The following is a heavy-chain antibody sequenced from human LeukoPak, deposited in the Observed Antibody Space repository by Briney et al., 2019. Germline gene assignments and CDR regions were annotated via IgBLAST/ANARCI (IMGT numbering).Heavy chain of an antibody. J-gene: IGHJ5*02. Sequence: GGSLRLSCAASGFTFSNYWMDWVRQTPGKGLEWVAKIKFDGSRNDYVDSVKGRFTISRDNARNSLYLEMSSLRVEDTGVYYCARENPYVSWGQGTLVTVSS. CDR2: IKFDGSRN. D-gene: IGHD1-14*01. CDR3: ARENPYVS. V-gene: IGHV3-7*01. CDR1: GFTFSNYW.